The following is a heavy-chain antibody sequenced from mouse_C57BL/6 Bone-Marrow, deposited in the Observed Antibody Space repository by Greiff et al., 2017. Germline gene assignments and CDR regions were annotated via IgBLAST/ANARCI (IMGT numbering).Heavy chain of an antibody. CDR3: ARGGGDFDY. J-gene: IGHJ2*01. CDR2: IYPRSGNT. Sequence: VHLVESGAELARPGASVKLSCKASGYTFTSYGISWVKQRTGQGLEWIGEIYPRSGNTYYNEKFKGKATLTADKSSSTAYMELRSLTSEDSAVYFCARGGGDFDYGGRGTALTVTA. V-gene: IGHV1-81*01. CDR1: GYTFTSYG. D-gene: IGHD1-1*02.